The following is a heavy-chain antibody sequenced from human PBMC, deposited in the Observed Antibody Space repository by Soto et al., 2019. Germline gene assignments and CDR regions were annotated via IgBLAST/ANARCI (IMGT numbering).Heavy chain of an antibody. V-gene: IGHV1-8*01. CDR2: VSPYHGNA. CDR3: AVTTGY. CDR1: GYTFTDYD. Sequence: QVRVVQSGAEVKKPGASVKVSCKTSGYTFTDYDINWVRQAPGQGLEWMGWVSPYHGNAGYARQFQGRITMTRDTSINTVFMELTNLRREDTAVYYCAVTTGYWGQGTKVTVSS. D-gene: IGHD4-17*01. J-gene: IGHJ4*02.